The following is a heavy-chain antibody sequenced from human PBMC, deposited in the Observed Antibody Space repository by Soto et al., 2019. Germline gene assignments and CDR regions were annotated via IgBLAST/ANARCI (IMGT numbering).Heavy chain of an antibody. CDR2: IYSGGST. CDR3: ASSSKKPYSSGWYAFDI. V-gene: IGHV3-66*01. J-gene: IGHJ3*02. Sequence: GGSLRLSCAASGFTVSSNYMSWVRQAPGKGLEWVSVIYSGGSTYYADSVKGRFTISRHNSKNTLYLQMNSLRAEDTAVYYCASSSKKPYSSGWYAFDIWGQGTMVTVS. D-gene: IGHD6-19*01. CDR1: GFTVSSNY.